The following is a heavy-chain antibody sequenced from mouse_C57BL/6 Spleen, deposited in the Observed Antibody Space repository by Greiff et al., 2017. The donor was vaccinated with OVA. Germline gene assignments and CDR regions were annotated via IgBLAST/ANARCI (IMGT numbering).Heavy chain of an antibody. J-gene: IGHJ2*01. CDR3: AFITTVVARDY. V-gene: IGHV1-64*01. CDR1: GYTFTSYW. CDR2: IHPNSGST. D-gene: IGHD1-1*01. Sequence: QVQLQQPGAELVKPGASVKLSCKASGYTFTSYWMHWVKQRPGQGLEWIGMIHPNSGSTNYNAKFKSKATLTVDKSSSTAYMQLSSLTSEDSAVYYCAFITTVVARDYWGQGTTLTVSS.